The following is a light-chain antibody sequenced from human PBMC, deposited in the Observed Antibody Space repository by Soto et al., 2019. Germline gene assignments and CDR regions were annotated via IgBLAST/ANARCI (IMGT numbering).Light chain of an antibody. V-gene: IGKV4-1*01. CDR2: WAS. J-gene: IGKJ2*01. Sequence: DIVMTQSPDFLAVSLGERATINCKSSQSVLYSSNNKNYLAWYQHKPGQPPKLLIYWASTRESGVPDRFSGSGSGTDFTLTISSLQAEDFAVYYCQQYNNWPPYTFGQGTKLEIK. CDR3: QQYNNWPPYT. CDR1: QSVLYSSNNKNY.